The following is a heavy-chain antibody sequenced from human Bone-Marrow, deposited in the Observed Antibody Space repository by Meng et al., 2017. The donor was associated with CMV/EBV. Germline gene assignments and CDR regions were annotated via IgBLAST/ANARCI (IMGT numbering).Heavy chain of an antibody. J-gene: IGHJ6*02. V-gene: IGHV4-4*02. D-gene: IGHD6-6*01. Sequence: SETLSLTCTVSGGSISSSNWWSWVRQPPGKGLEWIGEIYHSGSTNYNPSLKSRVTISVDKSKNQFSLKLSSVTAADTAVYYCARTYSSSSYYYYGMDVWGQGTTVTVSS. CDR3: ARTYSSSSYYYYGMDV. CDR1: GGSISSSNW. CDR2: IYHSGST.